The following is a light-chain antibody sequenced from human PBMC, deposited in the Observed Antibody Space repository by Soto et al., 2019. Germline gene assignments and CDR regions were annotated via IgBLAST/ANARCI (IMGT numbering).Light chain of an antibody. CDR1: QGIGTT. CDR2: EAS. V-gene: IGKV1-13*02. CDR3: QQFNSLPLT. Sequence: AIQLTQSPSSLSASVGGRVTITCRASQGIGTTLAWYQLKPGKAPKLLIYEASNLESGVPSRFSGSGSGTNFTLTISSLQTEDFATYSCQQFNSLPLTFGPGTKVDIK. J-gene: IGKJ3*01.